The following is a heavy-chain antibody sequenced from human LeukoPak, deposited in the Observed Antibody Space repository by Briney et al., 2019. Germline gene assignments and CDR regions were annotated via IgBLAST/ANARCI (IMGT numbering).Heavy chain of an antibody. CDR1: GGSISSYY. D-gene: IGHD2-15*01. J-gene: IGHJ5*02. V-gene: IGHV4-4*07. CDR3: ARKTYCSGGRCYGENWFDP. CDR2: IYTSEST. Sequence: SETLSLTCTVSGGSISSYYWSWIRQPAGKGLEWIGRIYTSESTNYNPSLKSRVTMSVDTSKNQFSLKLSSVTAADTAVYYCARKTYCSGGRCYGENWFDPWGQGTLVTVSS.